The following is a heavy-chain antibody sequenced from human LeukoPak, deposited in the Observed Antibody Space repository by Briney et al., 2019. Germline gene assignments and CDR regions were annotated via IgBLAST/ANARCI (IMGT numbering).Heavy chain of an antibody. CDR1: GGSISSYY. J-gene: IGHJ4*02. D-gene: IGHD5-24*01. CDR3: ARDRDGYNPFDY. V-gene: IGHV4-30-4*08. CDR2: IYYSGST. Sequence: SETLSLTCTVSGGSISSYYWSWIRQPPGKGLEWIGYIYYSGSTYYNPSLKSRVTISVDTSKNQFSLKLSSVTAADTAVYYCARDRDGYNPFDYWGQGTLVTVSS.